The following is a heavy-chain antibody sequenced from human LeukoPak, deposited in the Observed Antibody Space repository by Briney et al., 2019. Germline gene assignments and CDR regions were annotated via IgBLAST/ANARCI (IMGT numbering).Heavy chain of an antibody. D-gene: IGHD1-26*01. CDR2: LSWDRTNI. CDR1: GFPFDDYA. CDR3: AKGPSHYSGIYRYFDY. J-gene: IGHJ4*02. Sequence: GGHLRLSCTAPGFPFDDYAMQGVRQAPGKGLEGVSGLSWDRTNIGYADSVKGRFTISRDNAKNSLYLQMTSLRVEDTAFYYCAKGPSHYSGIYRYFDYWGQGTLVTVSS. V-gene: IGHV3-9*01.